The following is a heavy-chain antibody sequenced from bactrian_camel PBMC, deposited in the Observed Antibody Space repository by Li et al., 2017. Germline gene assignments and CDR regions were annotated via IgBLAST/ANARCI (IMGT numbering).Heavy chain of an antibody. J-gene: IGHJ4*01. D-gene: IGHD4*01. Sequence: HVQLVESGGGSVQAGGSLKLSCAASGYTYSEHCMGWFRAAPGKEREAVAVIYAGSGSVGSRVSDSVKGRFTISRDNAKNTLYLQLNSLKTEDTAMYYCAKVPHYSDYHERGYEYNYWCQGTQVTVS. CDR2: IYAGSGSVGS. CDR1: GYTYSEHC. CDR3: AKVPHYSDYHERGYEYNY. V-gene: IGHV3S1*01.